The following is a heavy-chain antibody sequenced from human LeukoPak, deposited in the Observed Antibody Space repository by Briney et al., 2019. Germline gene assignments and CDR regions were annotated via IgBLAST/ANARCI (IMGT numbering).Heavy chain of an antibody. CDR2: INSDGSIT. D-gene: IGHD5-18*01. V-gene: IGHV3-74*01. J-gene: IGHJ4*02. CDR1: GFTFSSHW. CDR3: ASPMWDTAIHDY. Sequence: GGSLRLSCVDSGFTFSSHWMSWVRQAPGKGLVWVSRINSDGSITSYADSVKGRFTISRDNAKDTLYLQMNSLRAEDAAVYHCASPMWDTAIHDYWGQGTLVTVSS.